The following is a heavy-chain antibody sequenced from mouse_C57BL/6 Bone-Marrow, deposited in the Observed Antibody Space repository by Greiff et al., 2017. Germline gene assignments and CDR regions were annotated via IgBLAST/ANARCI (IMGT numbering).Heavy chain of an antibody. J-gene: IGHJ1*03. V-gene: IGHV5-17*01. CDR1: GFTFSDYG. CDR3: ASGHYYGSSDWYFDV. Sequence: EVKLVESGGGLVKPGGSLKLSCAASGFTFSDYGMHWVRQAPEKGLEWVAYISSGSSTIYYADTVKGRFTISRDTAKNTLFLHMTSLRSEDTAMYYCASGHYYGSSDWYFDVWGTGTTVTVSS. CDR2: ISSGSSTI. D-gene: IGHD1-1*01.